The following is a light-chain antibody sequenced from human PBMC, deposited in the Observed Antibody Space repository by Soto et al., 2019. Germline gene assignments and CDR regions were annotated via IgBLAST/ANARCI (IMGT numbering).Light chain of an antibody. CDR1: QSIRSY. CDR2: AAS. V-gene: IGKV1-39*01. Sequence: IQMTQSPSSLPASLGERVTITCGASQSIRSYLTWYQQKPGKAPKLFIYAASSLQSGVPSRFSGSGSGTDFTLTISSLQPEDFAPYYCQQSYSTPITFGQGTRLEIK. J-gene: IGKJ5*01. CDR3: QQSYSTPIT.